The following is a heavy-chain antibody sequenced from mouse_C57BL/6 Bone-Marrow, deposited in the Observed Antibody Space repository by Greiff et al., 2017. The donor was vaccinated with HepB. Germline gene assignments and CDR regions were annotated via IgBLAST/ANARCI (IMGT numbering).Heavy chain of an antibody. V-gene: IGHV1-42*01. Sequence: EVKLQESGPELVKPGASVKISCKASGYSFTGYYMNWVKQSPEKSLEWIGEINPSTGGTTYNQKFKAKATLTVDKSSSTAYMQLKSLTSEDSAVYDCARGRLRREFAYWGQGTLVTVSA. D-gene: IGHD2-2*01. CDR3: ARGRLRREFAY. CDR1: GYSFTGYY. CDR2: INPSTGGT. J-gene: IGHJ3*01.